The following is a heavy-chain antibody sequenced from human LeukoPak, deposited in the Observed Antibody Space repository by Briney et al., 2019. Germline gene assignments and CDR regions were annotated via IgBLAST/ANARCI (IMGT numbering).Heavy chain of an antibody. CDR2: IYYSGST. Sequence: PSETLSLTCTVSGGSISSGDYYWSWIRQPPGKGLEWIGYIYYSGSTYYNPSLKSRVTISVDTSKNQFSLKLSSVTAADTAVYFCARVDYDGSGYNFDYWGQGTLVTVSS. V-gene: IGHV4-30-4*01. CDR3: ARVDYDGSGYNFDY. J-gene: IGHJ4*02. D-gene: IGHD3-22*01. CDR1: GGSISSGDYY.